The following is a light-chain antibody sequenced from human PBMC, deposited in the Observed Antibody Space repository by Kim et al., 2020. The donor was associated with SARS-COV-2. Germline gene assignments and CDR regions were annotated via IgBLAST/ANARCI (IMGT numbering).Light chain of an antibody. J-gene: IGLJ3*02. CDR2: ANN. V-gene: IGLV1-40*01. Sequence: RVTTTCSGGSSNNGGGFDVHWYHHLPGPAPNLLIFANNSRPSGVPARFSCSTSGTSASLVIAGLQAAEEADYYCQSYDSRLSGSVFGGGTQLTVL. CDR3: QSYDSRLSGSV. CDR1: SSNNGGGFD.